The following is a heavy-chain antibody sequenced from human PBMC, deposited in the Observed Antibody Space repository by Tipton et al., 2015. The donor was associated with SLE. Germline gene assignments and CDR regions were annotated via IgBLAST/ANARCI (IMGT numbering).Heavy chain of an antibody. Sequence: SLRLSCAASGFTFSSYDMHWVRQATGKGLEWVSAIGTAGDTYYPGSVKGRFTISRDNSKNTLYLQMNSLRAEDTAVYYCAREGAVAGVFDYWGQGTLVTVSS. V-gene: IGHV3-13*04. J-gene: IGHJ4*02. D-gene: IGHD6-19*01. CDR1: GFTFSSYD. CDR2: IGTAGDT. CDR3: AREGAVAGVFDY.